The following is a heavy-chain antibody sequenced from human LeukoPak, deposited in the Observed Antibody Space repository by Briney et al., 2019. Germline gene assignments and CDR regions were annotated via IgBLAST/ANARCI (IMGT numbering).Heavy chain of an antibody. CDR2: ISYDGSNK. V-gene: IGHV3-30*18. Sequence: GGSLRLSCAASGFTFSSYGMHWVRQAPGKGLEWVAVISYDGSNKYYADSVKGRFTISRDNSKNTLYLQMNSLRAEDTAVYYCAKVPSYYDFWSGYPTPDAFDIWGQGTMVTVSS. J-gene: IGHJ3*02. D-gene: IGHD3-3*01. CDR3: AKVPSYYDFWSGYPTPDAFDI. CDR1: GFTFSSYG.